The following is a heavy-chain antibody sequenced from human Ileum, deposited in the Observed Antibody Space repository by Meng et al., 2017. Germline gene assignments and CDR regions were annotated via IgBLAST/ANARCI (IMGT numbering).Heavy chain of an antibody. CDR1: GFTLSDHY. Sequence: EVQLVESGGGLVQPGGSLRLSCAASGFTLSDHYMDWVRQGPGKGLEWVGRTRDKANSYSTSYAASVKGRFTISRDDSENSLYLQMNSLRTEDTAVYYCVRVGKYSSSWDYWGQGTLVTVSS. V-gene: IGHV3-72*01. J-gene: IGHJ4*02. D-gene: IGHD6-13*01. CDR2: TRDKANSYST. CDR3: VRVGKYSSSWDY.